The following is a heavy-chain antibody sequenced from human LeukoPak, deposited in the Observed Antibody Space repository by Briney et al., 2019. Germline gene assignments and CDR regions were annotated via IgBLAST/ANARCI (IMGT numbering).Heavy chain of an antibody. CDR2: INTDGSST. V-gene: IGHV3-74*01. Sequence: PGGSLRLSCAASGVTFSSHWMYWVSQAPGKGLGWVSRINTDGSSTSYTASVKGRFTISRDNAKNTLPLQMNSLRAADTAVYCCARERIDCSSTSCYGGGSDYWGKGTLVTVSS. CDR3: ARERIDCSSTSCYGGGSDY. D-gene: IGHD2-2*01. J-gene: IGHJ4*02. CDR1: GVTFSSHW.